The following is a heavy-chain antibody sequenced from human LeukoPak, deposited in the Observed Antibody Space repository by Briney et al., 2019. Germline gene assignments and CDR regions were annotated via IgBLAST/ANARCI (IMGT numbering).Heavy chain of an antibody. CDR2: IYYSGST. Sequence: SETLSLTCTVSGGSIRSHYWSWIRQPPGKGLEWIGYIYYSGSTNYNPSLKSRIAMSVDTSKNQFSLKLSSVTAADTAVYYCARNKEMAATTTGNFYYYTDVWGKGTTVTVSS. CDR3: ARNKEMAATTTGNFYYYTDV. J-gene: IGHJ6*03. D-gene: IGHD5-24*01. CDR1: GGSIRSHY. V-gene: IGHV4-59*11.